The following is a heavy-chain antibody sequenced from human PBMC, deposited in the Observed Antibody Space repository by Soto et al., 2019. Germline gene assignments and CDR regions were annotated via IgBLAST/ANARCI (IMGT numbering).Heavy chain of an antibody. D-gene: IGHD3-10*01. CDR2: INPNSGGT. CDR3: ARERITMVRGVITTNWFDP. J-gene: IGHJ5*02. Sequence: QVQLVQSGAEVKKPGASVKVSCKASGYTFTGYYMHWVRQAPGQGLEWMGWINPNSGGTNYAQKFQGRVTMTRDTTISTAYMELSRLRSDDTAVYYCARERITMVRGVITTNWFDPWGQGTLVTVSS. CDR1: GYTFTGYY. V-gene: IGHV1-2*02.